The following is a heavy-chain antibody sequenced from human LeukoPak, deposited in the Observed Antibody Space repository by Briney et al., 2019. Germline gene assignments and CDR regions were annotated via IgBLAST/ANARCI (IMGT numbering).Heavy chain of an antibody. D-gene: IGHD3-10*01. J-gene: IGHJ6*02. CDR1: GGSISSGGYY. CDR2: IYYSGST. CDR3: ARDRITMVRARSFYGMDV. Sequence: SETLSLTCTVSGGSISSGGYYWSWIRQHPGKGLEWIGYIYYSGSTYYNPSLKSRVTISVATSKNQFSLKLRSVTAADTAVYYCARDRITMVRARSFYGMDVWGQGTTVTVSS. V-gene: IGHV4-31*03.